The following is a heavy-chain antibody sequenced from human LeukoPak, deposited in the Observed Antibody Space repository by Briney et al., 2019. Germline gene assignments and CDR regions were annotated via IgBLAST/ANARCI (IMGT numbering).Heavy chain of an antibody. Sequence: SETLSLTCSVSIGSISSSKWWSWVRQSPVKGLEWIGEIYLYGTTNYNPSFTSRVTMSVDRSRNQFSLKLTSVTAADTAVYYCAKRLAAAGRGHAFDIWGQGTMVTVSS. CDR3: AKRLAAAGRGHAFDI. J-gene: IGHJ3*02. CDR1: IGSISSSKW. D-gene: IGHD6-13*01. CDR2: IYLYGTT. V-gene: IGHV4-4*02.